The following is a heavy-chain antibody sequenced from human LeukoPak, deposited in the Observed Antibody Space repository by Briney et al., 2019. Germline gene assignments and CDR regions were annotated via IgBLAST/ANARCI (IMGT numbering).Heavy chain of an antibody. Sequence: GASVKVSCKASGYTFTSYGISWVRQAPGQGLEWMGWISAYNGNTTSAQKLQGRVTMTTDTSTSTAYMELRSLRSDDTAVYSCARDIIAAAGPRFDPWGQGTLVTVSS. CDR3: ARDIIAAAGPRFDP. D-gene: IGHD6-13*01. CDR1: GYTFTSYG. V-gene: IGHV1-18*01. J-gene: IGHJ5*02. CDR2: ISAYNGNT.